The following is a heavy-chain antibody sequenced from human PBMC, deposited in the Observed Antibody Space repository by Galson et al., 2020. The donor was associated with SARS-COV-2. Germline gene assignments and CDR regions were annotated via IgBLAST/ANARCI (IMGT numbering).Heavy chain of an antibody. CDR3: ARLPYGECAAEAFDI. CDR2: ISHSGGT. V-gene: IGHV4-30-2*01. Sequence: SETLSLTCAVSGTSISSGSYSWNWIRQPPGKGLEWIGYISHSGGTYYNPSLKSRVTISGDRSKNQFSLRLSSVTAADTAVYYCARLPYGECAAEAFDIWGPGTRVTV. CDR1: GTSISSGSYS. J-gene: IGHJ3*02. D-gene: IGHD4-17*01.